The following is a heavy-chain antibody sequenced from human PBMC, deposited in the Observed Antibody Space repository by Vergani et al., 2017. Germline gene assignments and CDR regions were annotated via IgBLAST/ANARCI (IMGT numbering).Heavy chain of an antibody. D-gene: IGHD4-17*01. Sequence: EVQLVESGGGLVQPGGSLRLSCAASGLTFSSYWMHWVRQAPGKGLVWVSRINSDGSSTSYADSVKGRFPISRDNAKNTLYVQMNSLRAEDTAVYYCARVYGEGSPSYFDYWGQGTLVTVSS. J-gene: IGHJ4*02. CDR3: ARVYGEGSPSYFDY. CDR2: INSDGSST. V-gene: IGHV3-74*01. CDR1: GLTFSSYW.